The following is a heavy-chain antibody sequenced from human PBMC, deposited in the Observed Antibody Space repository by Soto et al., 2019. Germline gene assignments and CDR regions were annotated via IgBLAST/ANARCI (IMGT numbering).Heavy chain of an antibody. CDR1: GLPISNAW. Sequence: ESGGGFIQLGGSLRLSCAASGLPISNAWMNWVRQAPGKGLEWVGRIKTKSEGGPTDYAAAVKGRFTVSRDDSKNTLYLQMNSLKTEDTAVYYCTTGSVEGVWGQGTTVTVSS. V-gene: IGHV3-15*07. J-gene: IGHJ6*02. CDR3: TTGSVEGV. CDR2: IKTKSEGGPT.